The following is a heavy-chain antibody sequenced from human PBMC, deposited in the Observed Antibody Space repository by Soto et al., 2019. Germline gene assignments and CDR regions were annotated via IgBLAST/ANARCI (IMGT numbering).Heavy chain of an antibody. Sequence: EVRLVESGGGLVQPGGSLRLSCAASGFTFSSYWMHWVRQAPGKGLVWVSRINNDGSTTNYADSVEGRFTISRDNAKNTLYLQMNSLRAEDTAVYYCARSKQWLVDPWGQGTLVTVSS. CDR3: ARSKQWLVDP. CDR1: GFTFSSYW. J-gene: IGHJ5*02. D-gene: IGHD6-19*01. V-gene: IGHV3-74*01. CDR2: INNDGSTT.